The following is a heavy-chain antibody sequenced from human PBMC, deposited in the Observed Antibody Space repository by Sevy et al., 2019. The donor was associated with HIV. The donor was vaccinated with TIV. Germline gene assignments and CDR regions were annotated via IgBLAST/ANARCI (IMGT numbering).Heavy chain of an antibody. Sequence: ASVKVSCKASGYTFSNNAIHWARQAPGQRLEWMGWVHAGNDHTKFSEKFQDRVTISRDTSATTVYMDLTSLTSEDTAIYYCARGKGGIFGVVTGQFDYWGQGTLVTVSS. CDR3: ARGKGGIFGVVTGQFDY. J-gene: IGHJ4*02. CDR1: GYTFSNNA. V-gene: IGHV1-3*01. CDR2: VHAGNDHT. D-gene: IGHD3-3*01.